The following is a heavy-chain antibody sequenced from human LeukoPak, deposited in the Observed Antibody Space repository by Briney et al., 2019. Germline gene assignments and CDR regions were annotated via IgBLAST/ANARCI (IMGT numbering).Heavy chain of an antibody. D-gene: IGHD6-19*01. Sequence: SETLSLTCTVSGGSISSGSYYWSWIRQPAGKGLEWIGRIYTSGSTNYNPSLKSRVTISVDTSKNQFSLKLSSVTAADTAVYYCARDSSGWYGAFDYWGQGTLVTVSS. V-gene: IGHV4-61*02. CDR3: ARDSSGWYGAFDY. J-gene: IGHJ4*02. CDR2: IYTSGST. CDR1: GGSISSGSYY.